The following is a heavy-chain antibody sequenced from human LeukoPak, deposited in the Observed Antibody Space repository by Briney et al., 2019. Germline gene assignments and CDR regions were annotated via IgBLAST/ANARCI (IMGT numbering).Heavy chain of an antibody. J-gene: IGHJ3*02. CDR3: ARRNSGWYFNRSRHAFDI. CDR2: IYYSGST. D-gene: IGHD6-19*01. Sequence: SETLPLTCTVSGGSISSSSYYWGWIRQPPGKGLEWIGSIYYSGSTYYNPSLKSRVTISVDTSKNQFSLKLSSVTAADTAVYYCARRNSGWYFNRSRHAFDIWGQGTMVTVSS. V-gene: IGHV4-39*01. CDR1: GGSISSSSYY.